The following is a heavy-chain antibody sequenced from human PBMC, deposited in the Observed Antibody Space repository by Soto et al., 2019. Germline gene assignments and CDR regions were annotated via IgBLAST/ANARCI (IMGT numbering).Heavy chain of an antibody. CDR1: GFTVSSNY. CDR3: ARDHGDYDYYDGMDV. V-gene: IGHV3-53*01. CDR2: IYSGVST. D-gene: IGHD4-17*01. J-gene: IGHJ6*02. Sequence: GGSLPLACAGSGFTVSSNYMSWVRQAPGKGLEWVAVIYSGVSTYYNDSLNGRFTISRDNSKNTVYLQMNSLRAEETGVYYCARDHGDYDYYDGMDVLGQGTTVNVSS.